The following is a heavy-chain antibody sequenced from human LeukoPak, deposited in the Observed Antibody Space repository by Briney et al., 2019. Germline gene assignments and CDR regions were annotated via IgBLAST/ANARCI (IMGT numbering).Heavy chain of an antibody. CDR1: GFTFSSYG. J-gene: IGHJ6*02. D-gene: IGHD1-26*01. V-gene: IGHV3-30*18. CDR2: ISYDGSNK. CDR3: AKRTKVGATTYYYFGMDV. Sequence: PGGSLRLSCAASGFTFSSYGMHWVRQAPGKGLEWVAVISYDGSNKYYADSVKGRFTISRDNSKNTLYLQMNSLRAEDTAVYYCAKRTKVGATTYYYFGMDVWGQGTTVIVSS.